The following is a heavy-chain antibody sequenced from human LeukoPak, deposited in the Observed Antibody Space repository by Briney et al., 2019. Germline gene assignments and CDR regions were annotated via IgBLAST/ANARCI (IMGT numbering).Heavy chain of an antibody. CDR1: GFTFSSYS. V-gene: IGHV3-48*04. Sequence: PGGSLRLSCAASGFTFSSYSMNWVRQAPGKGLEWVSYISSSSSTIYYADSVKGRFTISRDNAKNSLYLQMNSLRAEDTAVYYCARATTVIPNYYGMDVWGQGTTVTVSS. D-gene: IGHD4-17*01. CDR3: ARATTVIPNYYGMDV. J-gene: IGHJ6*02. CDR2: ISSSSSTI.